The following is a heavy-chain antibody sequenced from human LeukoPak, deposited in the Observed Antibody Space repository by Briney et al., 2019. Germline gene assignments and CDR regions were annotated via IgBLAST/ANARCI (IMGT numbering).Heavy chain of an antibody. CDR2: TYYRSKWYT. D-gene: IGHD1-26*01. CDR1: GDSVSSDRAA. CDR3: ARGQWALNS. V-gene: IGHV6-1*01. J-gene: IGHJ4*02. Sequence: SQTLSLTCAISGDSVSSDRAAWNWIRQSPSTGLEWLGRTYYRSKWYTEYAVSVKSRITINPDTSKNHFSLQLNSVTPEDTAVYYCARGQWALNSWGQGTLVTVSS.